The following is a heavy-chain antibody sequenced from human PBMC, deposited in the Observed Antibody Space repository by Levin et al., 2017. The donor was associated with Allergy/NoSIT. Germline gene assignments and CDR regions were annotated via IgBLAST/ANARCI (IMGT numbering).Heavy chain of an antibody. V-gene: IGHV4-59*01. Sequence: SETLSLTCTVSGGSISSYYWSWIRQPPGKGLEWIGYIYYSGSTNYNPSLKSRVTISVDTSKNQFSLKLSSVTAADTAVYYCARVWGVATLGAYYFDYWGQGTLVTVSS. D-gene: IGHD5-12*01. CDR3: ARVWGVATLGAYYFDY. CDR2: IYYSGST. CDR1: GGSISSYY. J-gene: IGHJ4*02.